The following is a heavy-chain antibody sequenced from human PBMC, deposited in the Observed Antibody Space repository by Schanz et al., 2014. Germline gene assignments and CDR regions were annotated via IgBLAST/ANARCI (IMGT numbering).Heavy chain of an antibody. V-gene: IGHV1-46*03. D-gene: IGHD6-13*01. CDR3: ARDGEAAAGCDY. CDR1: GGTFTTYY. Sequence: QVQLVQSGAEVKKPGSSVKVSCKASGGTFTTYYIHWVRQAPGQGLEWMGKINPSSGSTSYAQKFQGRVTMTRDTSTSTVYMELSSLRSEDTAVYYCARDGEAAAGCDYWGQGTLVTVSS. J-gene: IGHJ4*02. CDR2: INPSSGST.